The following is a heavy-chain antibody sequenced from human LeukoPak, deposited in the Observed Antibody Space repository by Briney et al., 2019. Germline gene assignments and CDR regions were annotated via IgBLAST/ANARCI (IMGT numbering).Heavy chain of an antibody. CDR2: LGGSGGNT. D-gene: IGHD4-17*01. Sequence: GGSLRLSCATSGFTFNSDAMSWVRQAPGKGLDCVSCLGGSGGNTDYADSVKGRFTISRYNSRNTLYLQMNSLRSEDTAVYYCAKDAMATVTYFDYWGQGSLVTVSS. CDR3: AKDAMATVTYFDY. CDR1: GFTFNSDA. J-gene: IGHJ4*02. V-gene: IGHV3-23*01.